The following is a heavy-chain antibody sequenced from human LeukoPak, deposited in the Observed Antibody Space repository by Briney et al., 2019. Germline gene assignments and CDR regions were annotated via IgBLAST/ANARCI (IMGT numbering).Heavy chain of an antibody. D-gene: IGHD3-10*01. CDR1: GFTFSDQS. CDR2: ISANSLHI. V-gene: IGHV3-21*01. J-gene: IGHJ4*02. Sequence: GGSLRLSCAPSGFTFSDQSMNWVRQAPGKGLEWVSSISANSLHIFYAGSVKGRFTISRDNAKNSLYLQMNNLRVEDTAVYYCVGPDSQFDCWGQGTLVTVSS. CDR3: VGPDSQFDC.